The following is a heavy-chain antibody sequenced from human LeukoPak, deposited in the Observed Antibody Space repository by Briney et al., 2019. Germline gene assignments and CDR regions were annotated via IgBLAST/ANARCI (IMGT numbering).Heavy chain of an antibody. D-gene: IGHD2-15*01. J-gene: IGHJ4*02. CDR1: GGSISSYY. CDR2: IYYSGDT. CDR3: ARHPFATPFDS. Sequence: SETLSLTCTVSGGSISSYYWSWIRQPPGKGLEWIGYIYYSGDTNHNPSLKSRVTISTDTSKNQFSLELRSVTAADTAVYYCARHPFATPFDSWGQGILVTVSS. V-gene: IGHV4-59*08.